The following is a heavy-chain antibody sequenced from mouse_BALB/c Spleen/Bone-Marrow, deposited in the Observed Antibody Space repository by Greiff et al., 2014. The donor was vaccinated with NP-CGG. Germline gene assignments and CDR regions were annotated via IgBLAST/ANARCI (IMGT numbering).Heavy chain of an antibody. Sequence: VQLQQSGAELVKPGASVKLSCKASGYTFTSYWMHWVKQRPGQGLEWIGEINPSNGRTNYNEKFKSKATLTVDESSSTAYMQLSSLTSEDSAVYYCAIGLLGDYWGQGTSVTVSS. J-gene: IGHJ4*01. D-gene: IGHD2-10*01. CDR2: INPSNGRT. CDR3: AIGLLGDY. V-gene: IGHV1S81*02. CDR1: GYTFTSYW.